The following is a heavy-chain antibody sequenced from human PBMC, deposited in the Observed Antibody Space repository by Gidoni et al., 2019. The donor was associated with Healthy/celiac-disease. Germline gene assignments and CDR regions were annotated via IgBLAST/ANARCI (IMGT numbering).Heavy chain of an antibody. Sequence: QVQLVESGGGVVQPGCSLRLSCAPPGFPFRSYPMRWVRQAPAKGLEWVAVIAYDGSNKYYADSVKGRFTISRDNSKNTLYLQMNSRRAEDTAVYYCARDLWDLWFGDHPLDAFDIWGQGTMVTVSS. CDR1: GFPFRSYP. V-gene: IGHV3-30-3*01. CDR2: IAYDGSNK. J-gene: IGHJ3*02. D-gene: IGHD3-10*01. CDR3: ARDLWDLWFGDHPLDAFDI.